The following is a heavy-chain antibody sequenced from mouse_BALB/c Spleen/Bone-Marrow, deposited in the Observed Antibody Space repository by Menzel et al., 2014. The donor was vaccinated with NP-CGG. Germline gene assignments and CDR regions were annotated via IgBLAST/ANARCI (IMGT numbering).Heavy chain of an antibody. CDR3: ARLYYYGLQDY. Sequence: EVQGVESGGGLVQPGGSLKLSCAASGFDFSRYWMSRVRQAPGKGLEWIGEINPDSSTINYTPSLKDKFIISRDNAKNTLYLQMSKVRSEDTALYYCARLYYYGLQDYWGQGTTLTVSS. CDR2: INPDSSTI. CDR1: GFDFSRYW. J-gene: IGHJ2*01. D-gene: IGHD1-1*01. V-gene: IGHV4-1*02.